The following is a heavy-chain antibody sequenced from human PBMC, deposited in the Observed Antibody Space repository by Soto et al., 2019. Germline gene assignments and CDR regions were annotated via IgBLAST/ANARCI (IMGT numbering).Heavy chain of an antibody. CDR3: AKDGDYYDSSGHGGMDV. CDR1: GFTFSSYG. J-gene: IGHJ6*02. V-gene: IGHV3-30*02. D-gene: IGHD3-22*01. Sequence: GGSLRLSCAASGFTFSSYGMHWVRQAPGKGLEWVAVIWYDGSNKYYADSVKGRFTISRDNSKNTLYLQMNSLRAEDTAVYYCAKDGDYYDSSGHGGMDVWGQGTTVTVSS. CDR2: IWYDGSNK.